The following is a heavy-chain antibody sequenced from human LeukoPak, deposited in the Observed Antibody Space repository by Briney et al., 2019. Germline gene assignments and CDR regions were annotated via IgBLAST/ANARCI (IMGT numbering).Heavy chain of an antibody. CDR1: GFTFSSYS. CDR3: AAGYNSGLAY. V-gene: IGHV3-21*01. CDR2: ISSSSSYI. D-gene: IGHD5-24*01. Sequence: GGSLRLSRAASGFTFSSYSMNWVRQAPGKGLEWVSSISSSSSYIYYAGSVKGRFTISGDNAKNSLYLQMNSLRAEDTAVYYCAAGYNSGLAYWGQGTLVTVSS. J-gene: IGHJ4*02.